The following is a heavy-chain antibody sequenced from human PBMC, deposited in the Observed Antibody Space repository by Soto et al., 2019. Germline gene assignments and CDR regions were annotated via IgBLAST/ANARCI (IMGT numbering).Heavy chain of an antibody. D-gene: IGHD3-3*01. CDR3: ARGVRGLITIFGVVISARWFDP. CDR2: MNPNSGNT. J-gene: IGHJ5*02. Sequence: ASVKVSCKASGYTFTSYDINWVRQATGQGLEWMGWMNPNSGNTGYAQKFQGRVTMTRNTSISTAYMELSSLRSEDTAVYYCARGVRGLITIFGVVISARWFDPWGQGTLVTVSS. CDR1: GYTFTSYD. V-gene: IGHV1-8*01.